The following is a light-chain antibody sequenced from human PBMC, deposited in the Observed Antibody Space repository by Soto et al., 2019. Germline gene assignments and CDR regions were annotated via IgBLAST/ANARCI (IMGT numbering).Light chain of an antibody. CDR1: SSDTAGYNY. V-gene: IGLV2-14*01. Sequence: QSALTQPASVSGSPGQSITISCTGTSSDTAGYNYVSWYQQHPDKAPKLMIYEVNNRPSGVSNRFSGSKSGNTASLTISGLQAEDEADYYCSSWTSSTTQVLGGGTKVTVL. CDR2: EVN. CDR3: SSWTSSTTQV. J-gene: IGLJ3*02.